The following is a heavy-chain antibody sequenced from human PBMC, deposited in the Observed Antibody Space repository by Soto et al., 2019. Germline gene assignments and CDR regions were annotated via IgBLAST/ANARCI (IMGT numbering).Heavy chain of an antibody. CDR1: GFTLNTSGVR. D-gene: IGHD3-10*01. V-gene: IGHV2-5*02. J-gene: IGHJ4*02. CDR2: IYWDGDK. Sequence: QITLEESGPTLLKPTQTLTLTCTFSGFTLNTSGVRVDWIRQPPGKSLEWLALIYWDGDKRYSPSLKSSLTITKDTSNTQVVLSLTNMDPADTATYYCVHAIKGSGSYYKGYFFDSWGQGTLVTVSS. CDR3: VHAIKGSGSYYKGYFFDS.